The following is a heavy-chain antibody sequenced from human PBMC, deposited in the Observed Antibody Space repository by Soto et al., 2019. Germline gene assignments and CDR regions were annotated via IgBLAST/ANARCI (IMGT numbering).Heavy chain of an antibody. CDR3: AKELSGYSYGPFDY. Sequence: EVQLVESGGGLVQPGRSLRLSCAASGFTFDDYAMNWVRQAPGKGLEWVSGISWNSNSIGYADSVKGRFTISRDYAKNSLYLQMNSLRAEDTALYYCAKELSGYSYGPFDYWGQGTLVTFSS. D-gene: IGHD5-18*01. J-gene: IGHJ4*02. CDR2: ISWNSNSI. CDR1: GFTFDDYA. V-gene: IGHV3-9*01.